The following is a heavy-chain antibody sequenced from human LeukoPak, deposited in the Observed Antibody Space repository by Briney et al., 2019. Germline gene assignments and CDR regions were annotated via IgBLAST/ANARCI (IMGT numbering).Heavy chain of an antibody. CDR1: GGSISSGSYY. CDR3: ARGSSLLSLYYFDY. CDR2: IYTSGST. J-gene: IGHJ4*02. V-gene: IGHV4-61*02. D-gene: IGHD2-2*01. Sequence: SETLSLTCTVSGGSISSGSYYWSWIRQPAGKGLEWIGRIYTSGSTNYNPSLKSRVTISVDTSKTQFSLKLSSVTAADTAVYYCARGSSLLSLYYFDYWGQGTLVTVSS.